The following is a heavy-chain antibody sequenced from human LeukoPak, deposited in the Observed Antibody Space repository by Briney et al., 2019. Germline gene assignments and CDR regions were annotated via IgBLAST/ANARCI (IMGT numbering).Heavy chain of an antibody. V-gene: IGHV3-23*01. Sequence: GGSLRLSCAASGFTFSSYAMSWVRQALGKGLEWVSAISGSGGSTYYADSVKGRFTISRNNSKNTLYLQMNSLRGDDTARYYCTRASWEGVTTTYFDYWGQGALVPVSS. CDR1: GFTFSSYA. CDR2: ISGSGGST. CDR3: TRASWEGVTTTYFDY. D-gene: IGHD1-26*01. J-gene: IGHJ4*02.